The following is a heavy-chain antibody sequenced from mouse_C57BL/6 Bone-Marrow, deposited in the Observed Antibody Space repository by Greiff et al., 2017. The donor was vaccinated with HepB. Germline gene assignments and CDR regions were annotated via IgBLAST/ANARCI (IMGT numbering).Heavy chain of an antibody. CDR1: GYTFTSYW. CDR2: IHPNSGST. D-gene: IGHD1-1*01. CDR3: ALSYYYGSSYGYFDV. J-gene: IGHJ1*03. Sequence: VQLQQPGAELVKPGASVKVSCKASGYTFTSYWMHWVKQRPGQGLEWIGMIHPNSGSTNYNEKFKSKATLTVDKSSSTAYMQLSSLTSEDSAVYYCALSYYYGSSYGYFDVWGTGTTVTVSS. V-gene: IGHV1-64*01.